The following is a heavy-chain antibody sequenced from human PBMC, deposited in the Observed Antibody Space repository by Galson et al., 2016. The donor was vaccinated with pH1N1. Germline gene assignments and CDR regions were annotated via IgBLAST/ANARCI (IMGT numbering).Heavy chain of an antibody. V-gene: IGHV4-31*03. D-gene: IGHD3-22*01. CDR3: ARLPDIRGWPFDY. J-gene: IGHJ4*02. CDR1: GASVTSGDSY. Sequence: TLSLTCTVSGASVTSGDSYWSWIRQHPGKGLEWIGRIYYSGSTYYNSSLKSRITISVDTSKNQFSLRLTSVTAADTAVYYCARLPDIRGWPFDYWGQGILVTVSS. CDR2: IYYSGST.